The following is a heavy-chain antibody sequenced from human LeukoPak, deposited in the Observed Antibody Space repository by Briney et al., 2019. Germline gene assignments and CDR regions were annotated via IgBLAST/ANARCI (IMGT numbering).Heavy chain of an antibody. CDR2: ISAYNGNT. CDR3: ARDYSSRCFDY. J-gene: IGHJ4*02. Sequence: ASVKVSCKASGYTFTNHGFSWVRQAPGQGLEWMGWISAYNGNTNYAQKLQGRVTMTTDTSTSTAYMELRSLTSDDTAVYYCARDYSSRCFDYWGQGTLVTVSS. CDR1: GYTFTNHG. D-gene: IGHD6-13*01. V-gene: IGHV1-18*01.